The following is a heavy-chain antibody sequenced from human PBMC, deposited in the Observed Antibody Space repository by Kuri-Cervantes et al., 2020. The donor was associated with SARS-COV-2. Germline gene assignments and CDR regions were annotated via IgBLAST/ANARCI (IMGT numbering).Heavy chain of an antibody. CDR2: ISSNGGST. V-gene: IGHV3-64*02. J-gene: IGHJ3*02. CDR3: AKRVFGAFDI. Sequence: GESLKISCAASGFTFSGYAMHWVRQAPGKGLEYVSAISSNGGSTYYADSVKGRFTISRDNSKNTLYLQMGSLRAEDTAVYYCAKRVFGAFDIWGQGTMVTVSS. CDR1: GFTFSGYA. D-gene: IGHD3-10*01.